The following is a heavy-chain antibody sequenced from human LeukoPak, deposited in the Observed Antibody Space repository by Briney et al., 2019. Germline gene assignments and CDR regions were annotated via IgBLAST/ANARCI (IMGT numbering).Heavy chain of an antibody. CDR1: GYSFTSHG. D-gene: IGHD1-1*01. Sequence: GASVRVSCKTSGYSFTSHGFSWVRQAPGQGLEWIGFINVASGNTLYAQSLQGRVTITTDTSTATAYMELGSLISDDTAVYYCARNVGGNSFDYWGQGTLVTVSS. CDR2: INVASGNT. J-gene: IGHJ4*02. V-gene: IGHV1-18*01. CDR3: ARNVGGNSFDY.